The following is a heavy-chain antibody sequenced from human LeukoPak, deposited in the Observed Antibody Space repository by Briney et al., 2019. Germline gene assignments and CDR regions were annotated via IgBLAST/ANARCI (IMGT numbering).Heavy chain of an antibody. Sequence: ASVKVSCKASGGTFSSHAISWVRQAPGQGLEWMGGIIPIFGTANYAQKFQGRVTITADKSTSTAYMELSSLRSEDTAVYYCARGLVIPVAGWGPWELPPAGLDYWGQGTLVTVSS. D-gene: IGHD6-19*01. CDR3: ARGLVIPVAGWGPWELPPAGLDY. J-gene: IGHJ4*02. CDR2: IIPIFGTA. V-gene: IGHV1-69*06. CDR1: GGTFSSHA.